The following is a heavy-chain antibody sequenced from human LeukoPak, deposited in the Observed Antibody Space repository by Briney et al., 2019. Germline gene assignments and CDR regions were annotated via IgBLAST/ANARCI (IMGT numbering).Heavy chain of an antibody. CDR1: GGSISGYY. CDR3: AKSRSLGLQYFDT. J-gene: IGHJ4*02. CDR2: IYHSGTI. Sequence: SETLSLTCTVSGGSISGYYWNWIRQSPEKGLEWIGYIYHSGTINFHPSLKARVTMSIDTSKNQFSLKLSSVTAADTAVYYCAKSRSLGLQYFDTWGQGTLATVSS. D-gene: IGHD4-11*01. V-gene: IGHV4-59*01.